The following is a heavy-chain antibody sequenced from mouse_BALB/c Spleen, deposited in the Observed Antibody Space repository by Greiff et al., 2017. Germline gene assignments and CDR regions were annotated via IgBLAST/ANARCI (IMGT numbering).Heavy chain of an antibody. CDR1: GFNIKDYY. CDR2: IDPENGDT. D-gene: IGHD1-1*01. Sequence: VQLQQSGAELVRSGASVKLSCTASGFNIKDYYMHWVKQRPEQGLEWIGWIDPENGDTEYAPKFQGKATMTVDKSSSTAYMQLSSPTSEDSAVYYCTRGYYGSRGSYFDYWGQGTTLTVSS. CDR3: TRGYYGSRGSYFDY. J-gene: IGHJ2*01. V-gene: IGHV14-4*02.